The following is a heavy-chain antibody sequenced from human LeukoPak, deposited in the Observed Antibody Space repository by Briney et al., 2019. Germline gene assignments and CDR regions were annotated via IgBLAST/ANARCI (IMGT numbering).Heavy chain of an antibody. Sequence: GGSLRLSCAASGFTFDYYGMSWVRQAPGKGLEWVSGINWSGSSTGYADSVKGRFTISRDNAKNSLYLQMNSLRAADTALYYCARVGAGTGDWGQGTLVTVSS. CDR2: INWSGSST. D-gene: IGHD1-1*01. CDR1: GFTFDYYG. CDR3: ARVGAGTGD. J-gene: IGHJ4*02. V-gene: IGHV3-20*04.